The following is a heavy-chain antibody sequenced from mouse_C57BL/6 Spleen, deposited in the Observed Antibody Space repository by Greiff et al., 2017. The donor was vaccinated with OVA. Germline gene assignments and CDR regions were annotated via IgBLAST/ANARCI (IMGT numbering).Heavy chain of an antibody. CDR2: INPNYGTT. CDR1: GYSFTDYN. V-gene: IGHV1-39*01. Sequence: EVQLVESGPELVKPGASVKISCKASGYSFTDYNMNWVKQSNGKSLEWIGVINPNYGTTSYNQKFKGKATLTVDQSSSTAYMQLNSLTSEDYAVYYCARRGNYPGDYAMDDWGQGTSVTVSS. D-gene: IGHD1-1*02. CDR3: ARRGNYPGDYAMDD. J-gene: IGHJ4*01.